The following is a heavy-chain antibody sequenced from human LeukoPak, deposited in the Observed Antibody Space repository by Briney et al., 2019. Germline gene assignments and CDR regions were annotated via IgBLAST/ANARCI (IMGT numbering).Heavy chain of an antibody. CDR2: MNPNSGNT. CDR1: GYTFTSYD. Sequence: ASVTVSCKASGYTFTSYDINWVRQAPGQGLEWMGWMNPNSGNTGYAQKFQGRVTMTRNTSISTAYMELSSLRSEDTAVYYCARVFGGSYYGRTGPIDYWGQGTLVTVSS. CDR3: ARVFGGSYYGRTGPIDY. V-gene: IGHV1-8*01. J-gene: IGHJ4*02. D-gene: IGHD1-26*01.